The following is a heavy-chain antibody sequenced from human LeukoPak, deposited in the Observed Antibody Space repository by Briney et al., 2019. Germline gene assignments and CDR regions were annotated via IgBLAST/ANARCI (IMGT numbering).Heavy chain of an antibody. V-gene: IGHV4-59*01. Sequence: SETLSLXCTVSGGSIGNYYWTWIRQPPGKGLEWIGHIYHSGATKYNASLESRVTMSVDTSKNQFSLKLNSVTAADTAVYHCARYSGSPYWYLDHWGQGVLVTVSS. D-gene: IGHD1-26*01. J-gene: IGHJ4*02. CDR3: ARYSGSPYWYLDH. CDR2: IYHSGAT. CDR1: GGSIGNYY.